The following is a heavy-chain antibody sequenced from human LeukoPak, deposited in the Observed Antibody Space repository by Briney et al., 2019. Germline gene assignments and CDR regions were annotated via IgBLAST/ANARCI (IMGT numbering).Heavy chain of an antibody. D-gene: IGHD6-13*01. CDR2: IYYSGGT. J-gene: IGHJ6*02. CDR1: GGSISSYY. CDR3: ARDKGSIAAAGPLYYYYYYGMDV. V-gene: IGHV4-59*01. Sequence: SETLSLTCTVSGGSISSYYWSWIRQPPGKGLEWIGYIYYSGGTNYNPSLKSRVTISVDTSKNQFSLKLSSVTAADTAVYYCARDKGSIAAAGPLYYYYYYGMDVWGQGTTVTVSS.